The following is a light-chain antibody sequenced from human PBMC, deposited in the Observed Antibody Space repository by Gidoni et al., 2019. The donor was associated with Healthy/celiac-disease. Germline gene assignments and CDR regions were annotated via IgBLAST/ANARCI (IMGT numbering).Light chain of an antibody. CDR3: QQYDNLPHT. CDR1: QDISNY. Sequence: DFQMTQSPSSLSASVGDRVTITCQASQDISNYLNWYQQKPGKAPKLLIYDASNLETGVPSRFSGSGSGTDFTFTISSLQPEDIATYYCQQYDNLPHTFXGXTKVEIK. CDR2: DAS. J-gene: IGKJ4*01. V-gene: IGKV1-33*01.